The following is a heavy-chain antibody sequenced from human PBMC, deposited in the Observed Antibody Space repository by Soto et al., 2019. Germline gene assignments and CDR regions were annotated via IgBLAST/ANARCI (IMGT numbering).Heavy chain of an antibody. CDR1: GDSISTVDYF. V-gene: IGHV4-30-4*01. CDR2: IYKSTTT. D-gene: IGHD3-16*01. CDR3: ARGRDCLTGRCFPNWFDS. Sequence: QVHLLESGPGLVKPSQTLSLTCSVSGDSISTVDYFWAWIRQPPGQALEYIGYIYKSTTTYYNPSFESRVAISLDTSKSQFSLNVTSVTAADTAVYFCARGRDCLTGRCFPNWFDSWGQGTLVTVSS. J-gene: IGHJ5*01.